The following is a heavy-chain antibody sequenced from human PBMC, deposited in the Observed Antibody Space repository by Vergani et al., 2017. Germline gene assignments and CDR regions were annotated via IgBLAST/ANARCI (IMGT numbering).Heavy chain of an antibody. J-gene: IGHJ6*02. CDR3: ARVMYRDEASTGYRLEGMDS. V-gene: IGHV4-61*02. Sequence: QVQLQESGPRLVRPSQTLSLTCTVSGGSINTGAYYWSWIRQPAGKGLEWIGRVYTSGMTNYNPSLKSRVTILVDRSKNQFSLKLRSVTAADTAVYFCARVMYRDEASTGYRLEGMDSWGQGTTVTISS. CDR2: VYTSGMT. D-gene: IGHD3-9*01. CDR1: GGSINTGAYY.